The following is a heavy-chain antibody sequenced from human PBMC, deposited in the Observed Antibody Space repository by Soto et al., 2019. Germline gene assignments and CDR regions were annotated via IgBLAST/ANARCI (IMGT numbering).Heavy chain of an antibody. CDR1: GGSISSSSYY. D-gene: IGHD1-26*01. CDR2: IYYSGST. J-gene: IGHJ4*02. Sequence: QLQLQESGPGLVKPSETLSLTCTVSGGSISSSSYYWGWIRQPPGKGLEWIGSIYYSGSTYYNPSLKSRVTISVDTSKNQFSLKLSSVTAADTAVYYCARHKVGATRNGEFDYWGQGTLVTVSS. CDR3: ARHKVGATRNGEFDY. V-gene: IGHV4-39*01.